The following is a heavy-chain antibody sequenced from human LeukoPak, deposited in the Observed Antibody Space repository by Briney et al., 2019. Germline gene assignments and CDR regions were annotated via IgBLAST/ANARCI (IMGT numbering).Heavy chain of an antibody. CDR2: ISPSGLT. D-gene: IGHD1-14*01. V-gene: IGHV4-34*01. J-gene: IGHJ4*01. CDR1: GGSFSEYY. CDR3: AGDHYLALKY. Sequence: PSETLSLSCAVYGGSFSEYYWSWVPQPPGKGLEWIGEISPSGLTNHNPSLKSRVTISTDTSKNQFSLKRSSVTAADTAVYYCAGDHYLALKYWGHGLLVTVSS.